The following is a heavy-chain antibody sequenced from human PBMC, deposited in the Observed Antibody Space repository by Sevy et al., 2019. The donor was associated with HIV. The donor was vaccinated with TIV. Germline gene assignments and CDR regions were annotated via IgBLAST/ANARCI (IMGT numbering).Heavy chain of an antibody. J-gene: IGHJ4*02. CDR1: GFIFSNYW. Sequence: GGSLRLSCAASGFIFSNYWMTWVRQAPGKGLEWVANIKKDGSETFYADSVKGRFTISRDNVKKSLFLQMNGLRAEDTALYYCARLPPDLYYYPFDYGGQGTLVTVSS. D-gene: IGHD1-26*01. V-gene: IGHV3-7*01. CDR2: IKKDGSET. CDR3: ARLPPDLYYYPFDY.